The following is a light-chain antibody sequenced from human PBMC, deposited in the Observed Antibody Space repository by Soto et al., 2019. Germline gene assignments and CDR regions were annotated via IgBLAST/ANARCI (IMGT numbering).Light chain of an antibody. J-gene: IGKJ1*01. V-gene: IGKV3-20*01. Sequence: EIVLTQSPGTLSLSPGERATLSCRASQSVSSSYLAWYQQKPGQPPRLVMYATSSKATGIPARFSSSGPGTDFTLTISRLEPEDFAVYYCQQYGSSSWTFGQGTKVDIK. CDR1: QSVSSSY. CDR2: ATS. CDR3: QQYGSSSWT.